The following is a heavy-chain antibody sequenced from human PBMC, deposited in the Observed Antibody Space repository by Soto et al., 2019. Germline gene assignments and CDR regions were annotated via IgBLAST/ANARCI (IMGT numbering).Heavy chain of an antibody. CDR2: TYYRSKWYN. D-gene: IGHD2-2*03. CDR1: GDSVSSNSAA. V-gene: IGHV6-1*01. Sequence: KQSQTLSLTCAISGDSVSSNSAAWNWIRQSPSRGLEWLGRTYYRSKWYNDYAVSVKSRITINPDTSKNQFSLQLNSVTPDDTAVYSGASDRVGYCSITTGSFDYWGHGTLVTVSS. CDR3: ASDRVGYCSITTGSFDY. J-gene: IGHJ4*03.